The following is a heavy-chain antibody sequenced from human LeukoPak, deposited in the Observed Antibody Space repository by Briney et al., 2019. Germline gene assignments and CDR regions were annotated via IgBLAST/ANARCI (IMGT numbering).Heavy chain of an antibody. CDR2: IWYDGSNK. CDR3: ARGGYCSSSSCSNYDGMDV. CDR1: GFTFSSYG. J-gene: IGHJ6*02. D-gene: IGHD2-2*01. Sequence: GGSLGLSCAASGFTFSSYGMHWVRQAPGKGLEWVAAIWYDGSNKYYADSVKGRFTISRDNSKNTLYLQMNSLRAEDTAVYCCARGGYCSSSSCSNYDGMDVWGQGTTLTVSS. V-gene: IGHV3-33*01.